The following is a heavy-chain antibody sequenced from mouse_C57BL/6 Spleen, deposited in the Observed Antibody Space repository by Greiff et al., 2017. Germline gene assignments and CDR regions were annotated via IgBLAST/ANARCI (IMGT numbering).Heavy chain of an antibody. V-gene: IGHV1-52*01. CDR3: ARSYYYGSSYDDAMDY. CDR1: GYTFTSYW. J-gene: IGHJ4*01. Sequence: QVQLQQPGAELVRPGSSVKLSCKASGYTFTSYWMHWVKQRPIQGLEWIGNIDPSDSETHYNQKFKDKATLTVDNSSSTAYMQLSSLTSEDSAVYYWARSYYYGSSYDDAMDYWGQGTSVTVSS. CDR2: IDPSDSET. D-gene: IGHD1-1*01.